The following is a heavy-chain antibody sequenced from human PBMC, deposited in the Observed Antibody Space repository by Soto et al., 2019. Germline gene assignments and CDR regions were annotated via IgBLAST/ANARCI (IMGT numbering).Heavy chain of an antibody. CDR3: ARTGRSYSGSYFDD. Sequence: SETLSLTCAVSGSSLTTTHWWSWVRQSPGKGLEWIGEIYRSGSTKYNPSLKSRVSMSLDKSKNEFSLNLKSVTAADTAVYYWARTGRSYSGSYFDDGGQGTLVTVSS. CDR2: IYRSGST. J-gene: IGHJ4*02. V-gene: IGHV4-4*02. CDR1: GSSLTTTHW. D-gene: IGHD4-4*01.